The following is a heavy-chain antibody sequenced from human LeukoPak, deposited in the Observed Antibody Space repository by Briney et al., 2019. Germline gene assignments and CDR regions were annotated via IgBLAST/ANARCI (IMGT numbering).Heavy chain of an antibody. D-gene: IGHD4-17*01. J-gene: IGHJ5*02. Sequence: SETLSLTCTVSGGSISSGSYYWSWIRQPAGTGLEWIGRIYTSGSTNYNPSLKSRVTISVDTSKNQFSLKLSSVTAADTAVYYCARGDDYGDYLSNWFDPWGQGTLVTVSS. CDR3: ARGDDYGDYLSNWFDP. CDR1: GGSISSGSYY. V-gene: IGHV4-61*02. CDR2: IYTSGST.